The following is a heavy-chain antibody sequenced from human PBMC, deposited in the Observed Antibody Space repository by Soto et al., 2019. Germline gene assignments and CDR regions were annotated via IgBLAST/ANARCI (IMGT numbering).Heavy chain of an antibody. Sequence: PGGSLRLSCAASGFTVSSNYMSWVRQAPGKGLEWVSVIYSGGSTYYADSVKGRFTISRHNSKNTLYLQMNSLRAEDTAVYYCALLLLRSGWKHDAFDIWGQGTMVTVS. CDR1: GFTVSSNY. V-gene: IGHV3-53*04. CDR2: IYSGGST. J-gene: IGHJ3*02. D-gene: IGHD6-19*01. CDR3: ALLLLRSGWKHDAFDI.